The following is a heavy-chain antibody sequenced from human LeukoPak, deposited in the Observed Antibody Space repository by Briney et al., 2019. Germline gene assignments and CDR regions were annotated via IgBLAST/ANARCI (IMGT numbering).Heavy chain of an antibody. D-gene: IGHD3-22*01. CDR1: GFTFSSYA. CDR3: AKDTPTDYYDSSGLGYFDY. J-gene: IGHJ4*02. V-gene: IGHV3-23*01. CDR2: ISGSGGST. Sequence: PGGSLRLSCAASGFTFSSYAMSWVRQAPGKGLEWVSAISGSGGSTYYADSVKGRFTISRDNSKNTLYLQMNSLRAEDTAVYYCAKDTPTDYYDSSGLGYFDYWGQGTLVTVSS.